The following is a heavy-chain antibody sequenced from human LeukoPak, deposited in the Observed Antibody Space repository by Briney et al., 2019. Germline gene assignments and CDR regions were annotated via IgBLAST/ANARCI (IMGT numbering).Heavy chain of an antibody. D-gene: IGHD6-13*01. Sequence: ASVKVSCKASGGTFSSYAISWVRQAPGQGLEWMGRIIPILGIANYAQKFQGRVTITADKSTSTAYMELSRLRSDDTAVYYCARGLYSSSWYFYWGQGTLVTVSS. CDR1: GGTFSSYA. J-gene: IGHJ4*02. CDR3: ARGLYSSSWYFY. CDR2: IIPILGIA. V-gene: IGHV1-69*04.